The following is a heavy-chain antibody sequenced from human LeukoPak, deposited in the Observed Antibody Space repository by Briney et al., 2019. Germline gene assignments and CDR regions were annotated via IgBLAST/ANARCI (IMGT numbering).Heavy chain of an antibody. Sequence: ASVKVSCKASGGTFTNYAINWVRQAPGQGLEWMGGIIPIFGTANYAQKFQGRVTITADESTSTAYMELSSLRSEDTAVYYCAGVSMTTVTTTLHWFDPWGQGTLVTVSS. CDR1: GGTFTNYA. J-gene: IGHJ5*02. D-gene: IGHD4-17*01. CDR2: IIPIFGTA. V-gene: IGHV1-69*13. CDR3: AGVSMTTVTTTLHWFDP.